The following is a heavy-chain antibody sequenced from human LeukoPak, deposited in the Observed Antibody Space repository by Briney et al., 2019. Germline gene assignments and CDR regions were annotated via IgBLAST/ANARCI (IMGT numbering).Heavy chain of an antibody. D-gene: IGHD4-23*01. Sequence: SETLSLTCTVSGGSISSGDYYWSWIRQPPGKGLEWIGSTYYSGSTYYNPSLKSRVTISVDTSKNQFSLKLSSVTAADTAVYYCARVGATAVVTPALNRAIHPFDYWGQGTLVTVSS. CDR1: GGSISSGDYY. CDR2: TYYSGST. CDR3: ARVGATAVVTPALNRAIHPFDY. V-gene: IGHV4-39*07. J-gene: IGHJ4*02.